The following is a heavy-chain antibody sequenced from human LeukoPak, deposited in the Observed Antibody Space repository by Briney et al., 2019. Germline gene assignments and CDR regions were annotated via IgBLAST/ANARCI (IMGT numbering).Heavy chain of an antibody. CDR3: ARGLDTARNY. CDR2: MNPNSGNT. J-gene: IGHJ4*02. CDR1: GYTLTELS. Sequence: ASVKVSCKVSGYTLTELSMHWVRQAPGKGLEWMGWMNPNSGNTGYAQKFQGRVTMTRNTSISTAYMELSSLRSEDTAVYYCARGLDTARNYWGQGTLVTVSS. D-gene: IGHD5-18*01. V-gene: IGHV1-8*01.